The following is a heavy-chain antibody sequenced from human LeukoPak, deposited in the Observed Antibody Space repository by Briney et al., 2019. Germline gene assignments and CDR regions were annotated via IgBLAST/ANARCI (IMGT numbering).Heavy chain of an antibody. V-gene: IGHV4-39*07. D-gene: IGHD3-10*01. Sequence: TPSETLSLTCTVSGGSISSSSYYWGWIRQPPGKGLEWIGSIYYSGSTYYNPSLKSRVTISVDTSKNQFSLKLSSVTAADTAVYYCARDPYPDYYGSGSYSPWGQGTLVTVSS. CDR2: IYYSGST. CDR1: GGSISSSSYY. CDR3: ARDPYPDYYGSGSYSP. J-gene: IGHJ5*02.